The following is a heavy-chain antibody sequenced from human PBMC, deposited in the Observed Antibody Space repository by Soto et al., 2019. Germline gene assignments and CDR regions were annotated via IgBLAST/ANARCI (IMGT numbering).Heavy chain of an antibody. D-gene: IGHD6-13*01. J-gene: IGHJ4*02. CDR3: VKEAGIAPSYYFDY. V-gene: IGHV3-64D*06. Sequence: PGGSLRLSCSASGFTFSSYAMHWVRQAPGKGLEYVSAISSNEGSTYYADSVKGRFTISRDNSKNTLYLQMSSLRAEDTAVYYCVKEAGIAPSYYFDYWGQGTLVTVSS. CDR2: ISSNEGST. CDR1: GFTFSSYA.